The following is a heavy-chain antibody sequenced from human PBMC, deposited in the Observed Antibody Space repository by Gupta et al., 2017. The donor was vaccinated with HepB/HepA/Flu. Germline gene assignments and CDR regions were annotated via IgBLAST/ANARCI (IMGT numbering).Heavy chain of an antibody. CDR3: ATSAAAPGNN. CDR2: IKEDGSAK. CDR1: GSTFATLW. V-gene: IGHV3-7*01. D-gene: IGHD6-13*01. J-gene: IGHJ4*02. Sequence: ELQPVASARGLVQPGVSLSLSSAASGSTFATLWLSWVRQAPGKGLEWVANIKEDGSAKYYVDSVKGRFTISRDNARSSLYLQMSSLTVEDSAVYYCATSAAAPGNNWGQGTLVTVSS.